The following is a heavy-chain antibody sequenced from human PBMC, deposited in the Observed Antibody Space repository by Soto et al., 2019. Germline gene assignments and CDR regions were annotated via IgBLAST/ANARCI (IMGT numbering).Heavy chain of an antibody. D-gene: IGHD2-8*01. CDR3: ASSSRGDIVLIVYDYYMDV. V-gene: IGHV4-34*01. CDR2: INHSGST. CDR1: GGSFSGYY. J-gene: IGHJ6*03. Sequence: SETLSLTCAVYGGSFSGYYWSWIRQPPGKGLEWIGEINHSGSTNYNPSLKSRVTISVDTSKNQFSLKLSSVTAADTAVYYCASSSRGDIVLIVYDYYMDVWGKGTTVT.